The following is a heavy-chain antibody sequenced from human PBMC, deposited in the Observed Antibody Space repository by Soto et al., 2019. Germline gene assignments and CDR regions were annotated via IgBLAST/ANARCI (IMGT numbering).Heavy chain of an antibody. CDR3: ARAGAAVTIFSDY. CDR2: ISGDNGNT. D-gene: IGHD4-17*01. J-gene: IGHJ4*02. Sequence: GASVKVSCKASGYIFTDYGITWVRQAPGQGLEWMGWISGDNGNTNYAQKLQGRVTMTTDTSTSTAYMELRSLRSDDTAVYYCARAGAAVTIFSDYWGQGTLVTVSS. V-gene: IGHV1-18*01. CDR1: GYIFTDYG.